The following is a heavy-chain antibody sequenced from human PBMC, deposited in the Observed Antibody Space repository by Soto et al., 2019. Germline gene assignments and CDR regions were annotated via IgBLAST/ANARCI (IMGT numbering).Heavy chain of an antibody. Sequence: QVQMQDSGSGLVKPSQTLSLNCAVTGGSISSGDYSWSWIRQPPGKGLEWSGYIYHSGSTYYNPFLKGRVTIAMDTSNNQFSLKLNSVTAADTAVYYCAIGHDANNDWGQGTLVTVSS. D-gene: IGHD2-8*01. CDR2: IYHSGST. J-gene: IGHJ4*02. CDR3: AIGHDANND. CDR1: GGSISSGDYS. V-gene: IGHV4-30-2*01.